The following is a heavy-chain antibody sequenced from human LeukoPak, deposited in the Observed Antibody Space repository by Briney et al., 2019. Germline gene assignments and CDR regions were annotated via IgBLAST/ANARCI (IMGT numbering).Heavy chain of an antibody. V-gene: IGHV1-18*01. J-gene: IGHJ4*02. D-gene: IGHD6-13*01. CDR1: GYTFSNYG. CDR2: ISAYNGDT. Sequence: ASVKVSCKASGYTFSNYGISWLRQAPGQGLEWMGWISAYNGDTNYEQKFQARVTMTTDTSTTTAYMELRSLRSDDTAVYYCARVESRWSGTGRFNYWGQGTLVTVSS. CDR3: ARVESRWSGTGRFNY.